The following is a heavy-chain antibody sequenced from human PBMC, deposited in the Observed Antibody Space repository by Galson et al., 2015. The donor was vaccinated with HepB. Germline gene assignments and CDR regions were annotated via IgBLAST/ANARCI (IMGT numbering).Heavy chain of an antibody. CDR1: GFTFNSHA. D-gene: IGHD3-22*01. J-gene: IGHJ4*02. CDR3: ARDGFDKYYYDSSGYRSFDY. V-gene: IGHV3-23*01. CDR2: LSGSGART. Sequence: SLRLSCAASGFTFNSHAMTWVRQTPGKGLEWVSGLSGSGARTYYADSVKGRFTISRDNSKNTPYLQMNSLRAEDTAVYYCARDGFDKYYYDSSGYRSFDYWGQGTLVTVSS.